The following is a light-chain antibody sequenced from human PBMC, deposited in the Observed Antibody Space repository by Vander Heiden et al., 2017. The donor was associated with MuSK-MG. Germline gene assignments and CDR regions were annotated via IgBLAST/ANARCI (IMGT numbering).Light chain of an antibody. Sequence: QSALTQPASVSGSPGQSITISCTGTSSDVGGYNYVPWYQQHPGKAPKLVIYEVSNRPSGVSSRFSGSKYGNTASLTISGLQTEDEADYYCNSFTSSSTVVFGGGTKLTVL. CDR3: NSFTSSSTVV. CDR1: SSDVGGYNY. V-gene: IGLV2-14*03. CDR2: EVS. J-gene: IGLJ2*01.